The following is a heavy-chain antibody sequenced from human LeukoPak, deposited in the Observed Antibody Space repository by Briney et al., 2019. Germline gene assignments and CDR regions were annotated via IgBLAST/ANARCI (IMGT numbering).Heavy chain of an antibody. CDR3: ARLAQQRFNSDWYPDY. V-gene: IGHV3-48*04. Sequence: PGGSLRLSCAASGFSFSSYNFNWVRQAPGRGLEWISYISDSSKTIYYADSVKGRITISRDNARNSLYLQMTSLSAEDTAVYYCARLAQQRFNSDWYPDYWGQGTLVTVSS. CDR1: GFSFSSYN. CDR2: ISDSSKTI. J-gene: IGHJ4*02. D-gene: IGHD3-9*01.